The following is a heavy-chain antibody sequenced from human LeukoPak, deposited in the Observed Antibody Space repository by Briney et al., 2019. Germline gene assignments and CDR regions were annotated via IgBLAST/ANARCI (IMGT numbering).Heavy chain of an antibody. D-gene: IGHD3-10*01. V-gene: IGHV4-34*01. J-gene: IGHJ4*02. CDR1: GGSFSGYY. Sequence: SETLSLTCAIYGGSFSGYYWSWIRQPPGKGLEWIGEINHSGSTNYNPSLRSRVTISVDTSKNQFSLKLSPVTAADTAVYYCARGGAVRGPYFDYWGQGTLVTVSS. CDR2: INHSGST. CDR3: ARGGAVRGPYFDY.